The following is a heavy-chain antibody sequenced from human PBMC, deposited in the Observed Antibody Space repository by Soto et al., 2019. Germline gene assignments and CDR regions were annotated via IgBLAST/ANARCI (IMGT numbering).Heavy chain of an antibody. V-gene: IGHV1-58*01. CDR2: IVVGSGNT. CDR1: GFTFTSSA. Sequence: SVKVSCKASGFTFTSSAVQWVRQARGQRLEWIGWIVVGSGNTNYAQKLQERVTITRDMSTSTAYMELSSLRSEDTAVYYCAAVQYDSSGYYPLDYWGQGTLVTVSS. D-gene: IGHD3-22*01. CDR3: AAVQYDSSGYYPLDY. J-gene: IGHJ4*02.